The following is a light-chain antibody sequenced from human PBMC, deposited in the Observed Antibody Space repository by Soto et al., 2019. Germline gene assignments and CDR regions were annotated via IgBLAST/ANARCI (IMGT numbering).Light chain of an antibody. J-gene: IGKJ5*01. V-gene: IGKV3-15*01. CDR3: QQYNNGPPIT. CDR2: GAS. Sequence: NVMTQSLATLSVSPGERATLSCRASQTISDNLAWYQQKPGQAPRLLIYGASTRATGIPARFSGSGSGTEFTLTISSLQSEDFALYYCQQYNNGPPITFGQGTRLEIK. CDR1: QTISDN.